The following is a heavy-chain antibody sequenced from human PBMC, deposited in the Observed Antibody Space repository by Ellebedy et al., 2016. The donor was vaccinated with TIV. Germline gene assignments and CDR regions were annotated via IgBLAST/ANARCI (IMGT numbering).Heavy chain of an antibody. CDR2: IHSSGIT. V-gene: IGHV4-31*03. Sequence: SETLSLTXTVSGASISSGAYYWSWIRQYPVKGLEWIGYIHSSGITNSNPSLRSRFTISLDTSRNQFSLQLSYVTAADTAVYYCAGGEAVAGDVRYNAMDVWGQGTTVTVSS. CDR3: AGGEAVAGDVRYNAMDV. J-gene: IGHJ6*02. CDR1: GASISSGAYY. D-gene: IGHD6-19*01.